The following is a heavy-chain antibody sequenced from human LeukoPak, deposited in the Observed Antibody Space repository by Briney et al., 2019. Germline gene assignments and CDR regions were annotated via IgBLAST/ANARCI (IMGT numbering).Heavy chain of an antibody. CDR3: AREGSSGYYPY. V-gene: IGHV3-53*05. J-gene: IGHJ4*02. CDR2: IYIGDST. D-gene: IGHD3-22*01. Sequence: GGSLRLSCAASGLTVSSNNMSWVRQAPGKGLEWVSVIYIGDSTYYADSVKGRFTISRDNSKNTLYLQVNSLRAEDTAVYYCAREGSSGYYPYWGRGILVTVST. CDR1: GLTVSSNN.